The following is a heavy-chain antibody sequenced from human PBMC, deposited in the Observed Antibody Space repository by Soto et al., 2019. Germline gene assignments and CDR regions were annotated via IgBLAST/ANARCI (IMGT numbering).Heavy chain of an antibody. CDR3: ARTSQGAFDI. CDR2: TYYRSKWDN. CDR1: VDCFSRTRDA. V-gene: IGHV6-1*01. Sequence: HTLSRTCARSVDCFSRTRDAWNLIMQSPSRGLEWLGRTYYRSKWDNEYAVSVKSRITINPDTSKNQFSLQLNSVTPEDTAVYYCARTSQGAFDIWGQGTMVAVSS. J-gene: IGHJ3*02.